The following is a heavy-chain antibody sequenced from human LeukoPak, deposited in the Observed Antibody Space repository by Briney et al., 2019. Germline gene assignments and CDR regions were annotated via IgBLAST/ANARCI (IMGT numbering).Heavy chain of an antibody. J-gene: IGHJ4*02. V-gene: IGHV1-8*01. CDR1: GYTFTSYD. D-gene: IGHD3-10*01. CDR2: MNPNSGNT. Sequence: ASVKVSCKASGYTFTSYDINWVRQATGQGLEWMGWMNPNSGNTGYAQEFQGRVTMTRNTSISTAYMELSSLRSEDTAVYYCARLFHYYGSGFDYWGQGTLVTVSS. CDR3: ARLFHYYGSGFDY.